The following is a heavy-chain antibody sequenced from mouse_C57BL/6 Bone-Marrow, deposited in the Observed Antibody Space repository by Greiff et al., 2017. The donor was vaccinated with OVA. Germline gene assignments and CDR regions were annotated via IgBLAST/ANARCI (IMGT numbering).Heavy chain of an antibody. D-gene: IGHD1-1*01. Sequence: VQLQQPGAELVKPGASVKMSCKASGYTFTSYWITWVKQRPGQGLEWIGDIYPGSGRTNYNEKFKSKATLTVDTSSSTAYMQLSSLTSEDSAVYYCARWVYYGSSYGARDYWGQGTSVTVSS. CDR3: ARWVYYGSSYGARDY. CDR2: IYPGSGRT. J-gene: IGHJ4*01. CDR1: GYTFTSYW. V-gene: IGHV1-55*01.